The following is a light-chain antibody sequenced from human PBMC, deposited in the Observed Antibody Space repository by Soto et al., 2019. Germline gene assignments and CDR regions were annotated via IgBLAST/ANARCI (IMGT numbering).Light chain of an antibody. CDR1: SSDVGGYNY. CDR3: SSYTSSSTVV. V-gene: IGLV2-14*01. J-gene: IGLJ2*01. Sequence: QSVLTQPASVSGSPGQSITISCTGTSSDVGGYNYVSWYQQHPGKAPKLMIYEVSNRPSGVSNRVSGSKSGNTASLTISGRQDEDEADYYCSSYTSSSTVVFGGGTKVTVL. CDR2: EVS.